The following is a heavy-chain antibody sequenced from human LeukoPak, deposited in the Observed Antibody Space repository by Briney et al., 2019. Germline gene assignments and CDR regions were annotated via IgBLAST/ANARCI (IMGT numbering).Heavy chain of an antibody. J-gene: IGHJ4*02. CDR2: IKQDGSEK. D-gene: IGHD1-26*01. CDR3: ARVLIRAITLDY. CDR1: GFTLSSYW. V-gene: IGHV3-7*01. Sequence: GGSLRLSCAASGFTLSSYWMSWVRQAPGKGLEWVANIKQDGSEKYYVDSVKGRFTISRDNAKNSLYLQMNSLRAEDTAVYYRARVLIRAITLDYWGQGTLVTVSS.